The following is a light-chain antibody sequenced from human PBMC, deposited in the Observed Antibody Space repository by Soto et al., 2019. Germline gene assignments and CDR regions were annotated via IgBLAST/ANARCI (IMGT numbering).Light chain of an antibody. Sequence: QSALTQPASVSGSPGQSITISCTGTSSDVDFYNFVSWYQQHPGKAPKLIIYEVSNRSSGVSSRFSGSKSGNTASLTISGLRAEDEADYYCSSSTLTSYGFGTGTKV. CDR2: EVS. J-gene: IGLJ1*01. CDR3: SSSTLTSYG. CDR1: SSDVDFYNF. V-gene: IGLV2-14*01.